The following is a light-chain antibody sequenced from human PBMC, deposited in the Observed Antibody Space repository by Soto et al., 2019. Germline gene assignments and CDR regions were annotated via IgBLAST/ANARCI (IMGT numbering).Light chain of an antibody. CDR3: HQFRET. CDR1: QTTRSW. V-gene: IGKV1-5*01. J-gene: IGKJ1*01. Sequence: DIQMTQSPCPLSASVGHSVIITCRSSQTTRSWLGWYQQKPGDAPNLLIYDTSTLDSGVPSRFRGSGSGTNFTRTNSRLQHEYVATYCSHQFRETFG. CDR2: DTS.